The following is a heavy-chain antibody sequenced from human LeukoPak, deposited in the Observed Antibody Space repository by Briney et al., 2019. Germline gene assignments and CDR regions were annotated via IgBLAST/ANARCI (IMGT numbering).Heavy chain of an antibody. V-gene: IGHV3-64D*06. CDR2: SSSNGGST. D-gene: IGHD2-2*01. J-gene: IGHJ6*04. CDR3: VKVSSRKVVVPAAIGYYYGMDV. Sequence: GGSLRLSCSASGFTFSSYAMHWVRQAPGKGLEYVSASSSNGGSTYYADSVKGRFTISIDNSKNTLYLQMSSLRAEDTAVYYCVKVSSRKVVVPAAIGYYYGMDVWGKGTTVTVSS. CDR1: GFTFSSYA.